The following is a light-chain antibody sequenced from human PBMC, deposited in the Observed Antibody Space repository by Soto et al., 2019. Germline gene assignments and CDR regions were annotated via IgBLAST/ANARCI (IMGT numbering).Light chain of an antibody. CDR1: QSISSW. Sequence: DIQMTQSPSTLSASVGERVTITCRASQSISSWLAWYQQKPGKAPKLLIYKASSLESGVPSRFSGSGSGTEYTLTISSLQPDDFATYYCQQYNSYPGTFGQGTKLEIK. V-gene: IGKV1-5*03. CDR3: QQYNSYPGT. J-gene: IGKJ2*01. CDR2: KAS.